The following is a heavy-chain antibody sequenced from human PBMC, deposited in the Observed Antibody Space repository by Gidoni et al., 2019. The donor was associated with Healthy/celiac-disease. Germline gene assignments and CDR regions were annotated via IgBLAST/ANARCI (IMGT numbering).Heavy chain of an antibody. Sequence: QVHLVQPGAQVKKPAASVQVPCKASGYTFTSYDINWVRQATGQGLEWMGWMNPTIGNTGSAQKFQGRVPMTRNTSISTAYMELSSVRSEDTAVYYWARVLTLWFGELSVYYYYGMDVWGQGTTVTVSS. CDR3: ARVLTLWFGELSVYYYYGMDV. V-gene: IGHV1-8*02. D-gene: IGHD3-10*01. CDR2: MNPTIGNT. CDR1: GYTFTSYD. J-gene: IGHJ6*02.